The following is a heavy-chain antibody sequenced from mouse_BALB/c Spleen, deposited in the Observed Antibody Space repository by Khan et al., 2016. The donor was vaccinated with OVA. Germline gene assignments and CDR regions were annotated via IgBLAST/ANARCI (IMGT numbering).Heavy chain of an antibody. CDR3: AKWGDGSTYAMDY. Sequence: QVQLKQSGPGLVAPSQSLSITCTVSGFSLTTYGVNWIRQPPGKGLEWLGVIWGDGSTNYHSALISRLSISKDNSKSQVFLKLNSLQTDDTATSYCAKWGDGSTYAMDYWGQGTSVPVSS. CDR1: GFSLTTYG. J-gene: IGHJ4*01. D-gene: IGHD2-3*01. CDR2: IWGDGST. V-gene: IGHV2-3*01.